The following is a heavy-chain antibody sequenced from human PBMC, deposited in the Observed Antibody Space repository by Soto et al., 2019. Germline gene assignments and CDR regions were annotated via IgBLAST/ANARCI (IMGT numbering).Heavy chain of an antibody. CDR3: ARDDGNSYYYYGMDV. CDR1: GGSISSYY. Sequence: SETLSLTCTVSGGSISSYYWSWFRQPPGKGLEWIGYIYYSGSTNYNPSLKSRVTKSVDTSKNQFSLKLSSVTAADTAVYYCARDDGNSYYYYGMDVWGQGTTVTVSS. CDR2: IYYSGST. V-gene: IGHV4-59*01. D-gene: IGHD4-4*01. J-gene: IGHJ6*02.